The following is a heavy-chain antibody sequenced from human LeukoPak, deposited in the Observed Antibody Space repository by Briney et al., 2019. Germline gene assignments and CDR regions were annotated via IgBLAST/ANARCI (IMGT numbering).Heavy chain of an antibody. CDR3: ARVPIIDSFFDY. CDR1: GCTFTSYG. Sequence: ASVKVSCKASGCTFTSYGISWVRQAPGQGLEWMGWISAYNGNTNYAQKLQGRVTMTTDTSTSTAYMELRSLRSDDTAVYYCARVPIIDSFFDYWGQGTLVTVSS. CDR2: ISAYNGNT. V-gene: IGHV1-18*01. J-gene: IGHJ4*02.